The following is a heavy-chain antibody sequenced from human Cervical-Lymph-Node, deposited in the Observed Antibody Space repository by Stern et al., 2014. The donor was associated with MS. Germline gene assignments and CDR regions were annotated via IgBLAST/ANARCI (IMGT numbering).Heavy chain of an antibody. CDR1: GGTFSNYA. Sequence: DQLVESGAEVKKPGSSVKVSCKASGGTFSNYAISWVRQAPGEGLEWMGRIIPIFGTTNYEQKFQDRVTITADKPTSTAYMDLSSLRSEDTALYFCAKESYYYHSSGSVSYYYYYGMDVWGQGTTVTVSS. CDR3: AKESYYYHSSGSVSYYYYYGMDV. CDR2: IIPIFGTT. J-gene: IGHJ6*02. V-gene: IGHV1-69*06. D-gene: IGHD3-22*01.